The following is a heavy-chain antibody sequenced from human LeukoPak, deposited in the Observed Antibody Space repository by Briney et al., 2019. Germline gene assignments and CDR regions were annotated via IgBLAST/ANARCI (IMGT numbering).Heavy chain of an antibody. D-gene: IGHD1-26*01. CDR2: INAGNGNT. CDR3: AGVKSGSYYYFDY. V-gene: IGHV1-3*01. Sequence: ASVKVSCKASGYTFTSYAMHWVRQAPGQRLEWMGWINAGNGNTKYSQKFQSRVTITRDTSASTAYMELSSLRSEDTAVYYCAGVKSGSYYYFDYWGQGTLVTVSS. CDR1: GYTFTSYA. J-gene: IGHJ4*02.